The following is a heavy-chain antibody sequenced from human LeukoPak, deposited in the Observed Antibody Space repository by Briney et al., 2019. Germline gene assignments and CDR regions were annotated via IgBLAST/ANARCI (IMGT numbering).Heavy chain of an antibody. D-gene: IGHD1-1*01. CDR2: FDPEDGET. Sequence: GASVKVSCKVSGYTLTELSMHWVRQAPGKGLEWMGGFDPEDGETIYAQKFQGGVTMTEDTSTDTAYMELSSLRSEDTAVYYCATGGYWNDHYGMDVWGQGTTVTVSS. V-gene: IGHV1-24*01. CDR3: ATGGYWNDHYGMDV. CDR1: GYTLTELS. J-gene: IGHJ6*02.